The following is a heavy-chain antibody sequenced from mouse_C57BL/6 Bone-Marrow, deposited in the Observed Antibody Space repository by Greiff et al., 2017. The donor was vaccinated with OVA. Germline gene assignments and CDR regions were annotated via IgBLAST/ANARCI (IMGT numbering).Heavy chain of an antibody. V-gene: IGHV1-85*01. CDR2: IYPRVGST. CDR3: ARCPFAY. Sequence: VKLVESGPELVKPGASVKLSCKASGYTFTSYDINWVKQRPGQGLEWIGWIYPRVGSTKYNEKFKGKATLTVDTSSSTAYMELHSLTSEDSAVYFCARCPFAYWGQGTLVTVSA. J-gene: IGHJ3*01. CDR1: GYTFTSYD.